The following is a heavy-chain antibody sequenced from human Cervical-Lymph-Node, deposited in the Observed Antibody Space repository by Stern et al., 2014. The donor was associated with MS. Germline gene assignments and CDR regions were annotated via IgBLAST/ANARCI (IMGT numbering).Heavy chain of an antibody. CDR1: GYTLTDLS. D-gene: IGHD3-22*01. CDR3: ATPLTRYDSSGFDY. CDR2: FDPEDGDT. J-gene: IGHJ4*01. V-gene: IGHV1-24*01. Sequence: QVQLVQSGAEVKKPGASVKVSCKVSGYTLTDLSMHWVRQAPGKGLAWMGGFDPEDGDTIYAQKVQGRVTMTADTSTDTAYMELSSLRSEDTAVYYCATPLTRYDSSGFDYWGQGTLVTVSS.